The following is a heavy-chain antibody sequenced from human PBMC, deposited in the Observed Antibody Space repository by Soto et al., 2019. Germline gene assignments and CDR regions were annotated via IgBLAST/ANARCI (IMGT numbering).Heavy chain of an antibody. Sequence: ASVKVSCKASVYTFISYGIIWVRQAPGQGLEWMGWISTYNGNTNYAQKLQGRVTMTTDTLTSTAYMELRSLRSDDTAVYYCARGAWGQVAFDYWGQGTLVTVPS. CDR1: VYTFISYG. D-gene: IGHD3-16*01. V-gene: IGHV1-18*01. J-gene: IGHJ4*02. CDR2: ISTYNGNT. CDR3: ARGAWGQVAFDY.